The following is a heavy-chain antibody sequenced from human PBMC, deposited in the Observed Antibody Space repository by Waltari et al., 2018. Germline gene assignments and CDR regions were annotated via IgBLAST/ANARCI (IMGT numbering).Heavy chain of an antibody. J-gene: IGHJ4*02. CDR3: ARVSGGWYISPFDY. D-gene: IGHD6-19*01. CDR2: INPNSGGT. V-gene: IGHV1-2*06. CDR1: GYTFTGYY. Sequence: QVQLVQSGAEVKKPGASVKVSCKAAGYTFTGYYMHWMRQAPGQGLEWKGRINPNSGGTNYAQKFQGRVTMTRDTSISTAYMELSRLRSDDTAVYYCARVSGGWYISPFDYWGQGTLVTVSS.